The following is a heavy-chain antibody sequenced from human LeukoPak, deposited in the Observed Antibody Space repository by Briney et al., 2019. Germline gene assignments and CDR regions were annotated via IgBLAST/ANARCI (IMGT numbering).Heavy chain of an antibody. D-gene: IGHD4-17*01. CDR1: GFTFSSYA. CDR2: ISGSDGST. V-gene: IGHV3-23*01. J-gene: IGHJ4*02. Sequence: GGSLRLSCAASGFTFSSYAMTCVRQAPGKGLEWVSTISGSDGSTYYADSVKGRFTISRDNSKNTLYLQMNSLRAEDTALYYCAKDLYGDYHPDYWGQGTLVTVSS. CDR3: AKDLYGDYHPDY.